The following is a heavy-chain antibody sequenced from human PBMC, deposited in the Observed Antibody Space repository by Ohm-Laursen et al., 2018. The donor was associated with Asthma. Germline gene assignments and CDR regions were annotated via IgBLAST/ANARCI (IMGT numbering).Heavy chain of an antibody. Sequence: SLRLSCAAPGFTFSSYAMHWVRQAPGKGLEWVAVISYDGSNKYYADSVKGRFTISRDNSKNTLYLQMNSLRADDTAVYYCARDSPLSGIYYFAFDIWGQGTMVTVSS. V-gene: IGHV3-30-3*01. D-gene: IGHD1-26*01. J-gene: IGHJ3*02. CDR1: GFTFSSYA. CDR2: ISYDGSNK. CDR3: ARDSPLSGIYYFAFDI.